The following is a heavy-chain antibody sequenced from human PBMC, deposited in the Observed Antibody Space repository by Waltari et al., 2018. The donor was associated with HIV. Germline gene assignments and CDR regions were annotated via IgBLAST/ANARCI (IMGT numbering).Heavy chain of an antibody. CDR2: ISIDGNNE. CDR1: GFCFCSYG. J-gene: IGHJ4*02. V-gene: IGHV3-30*18. D-gene: IGHD3-3*01. Sequence: QVQLVASGGGVVHPGGSLRLSCQASGFCFCSYGMHWVRQAPGKGLEWMAFISIDGNNEYYADSVKGRFTVSRDNSRNTLHLLMDSLRVEDTAIYYCAKSLFGVVKYQNLFDYWAQGTLVTVSS. CDR3: AKSLFGVVKYQNLFDY.